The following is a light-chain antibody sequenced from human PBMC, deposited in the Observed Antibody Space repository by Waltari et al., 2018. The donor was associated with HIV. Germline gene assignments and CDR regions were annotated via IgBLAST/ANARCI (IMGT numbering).Light chain of an antibody. CDR2: RTS. CDR3: QQYGSAPPYN. CDR1: QSISRTF. V-gene: IGKV3-20*01. Sequence: EIVLTQSPGTLSLSPGESPTLSCRASQSISRTFLSLYQQKPGQAPRLRIYRTSARATGIPDKVSGSGSGTDFTLTISRLEPEDFAVYYCQQYGSAPPYNFGPGTKLEI. J-gene: IGKJ2*01.